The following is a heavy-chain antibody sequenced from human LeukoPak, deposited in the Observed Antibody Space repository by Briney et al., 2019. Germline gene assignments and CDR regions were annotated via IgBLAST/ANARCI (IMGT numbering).Heavy chain of an antibody. CDR2: TYYRSKWYN. CDR1: GDSVSSNSTA. V-gene: IGHV6-1*01. CDR3: ARAGRYFDWFPFDY. J-gene: IGHJ4*02. D-gene: IGHD3-9*01. Sequence: SQTLSLTCAISGDSVSSNSTAWNWIRQSPSRGLEWLGRTYYRSKWYNDHAVSVKSRITINPDTSENQFSLQLNSVTPEDTAVYYCARAGRYFDWFPFDYWGQGTLVTVSS.